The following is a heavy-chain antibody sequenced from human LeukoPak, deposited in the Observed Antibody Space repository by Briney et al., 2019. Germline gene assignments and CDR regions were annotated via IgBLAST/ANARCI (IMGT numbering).Heavy chain of an antibody. Sequence: PGGSLRLSCAASGFTFSSYAMSWVRQPPGKGLEGVSAISGRGGRVYYAESVKGRFTISRDNSKTTLYLQMNSLRAEDTAVYYCAKDLTVVPAGAPPRYYFDYWGQGTLVTVSS. V-gene: IGHV3-23*01. D-gene: IGHD2-2*01. CDR2: ISGRGGRV. CDR1: GFTFSSYA. J-gene: IGHJ4*02. CDR3: AKDLTVVPAGAPPRYYFDY.